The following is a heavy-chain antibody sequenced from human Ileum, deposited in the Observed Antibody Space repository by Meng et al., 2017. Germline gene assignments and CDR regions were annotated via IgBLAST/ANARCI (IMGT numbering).Heavy chain of an antibody. CDR2: ISTSGSSI. Sequence: GESLKISCAASGFTFSSYEMNWVRQAPGKGLEWVSYISTSGSSIYYADSVKGRFTISRDNAKNSLYLQMNSLRVEDTAVYYCARVTNSGWQSLAHWGQGTLVTVSS. V-gene: IGHV3-48*03. D-gene: IGHD6-19*01. J-gene: IGHJ4*02. CDR3: ARVTNSGWQSLAH. CDR1: GFTFSSYE.